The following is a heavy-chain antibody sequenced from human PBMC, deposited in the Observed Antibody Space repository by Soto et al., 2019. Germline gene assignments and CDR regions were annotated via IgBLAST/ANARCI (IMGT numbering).Heavy chain of an antibody. Sequence: GGSLRLSCAASGFTFSSYAISWGRQAPGKGLEWVSAISGSGGSTYYADSVKGRFTISRDNSKNTLYLQMNSLRAEDTAVYYCAKEASGILPLNWFDPWGQGTLVTAPQ. CDR2: ISGSGGST. V-gene: IGHV3-23*01. CDR1: GFTFSSYA. D-gene: IGHD2-21*01. J-gene: IGHJ5*02. CDR3: AKEASGILPLNWFDP.